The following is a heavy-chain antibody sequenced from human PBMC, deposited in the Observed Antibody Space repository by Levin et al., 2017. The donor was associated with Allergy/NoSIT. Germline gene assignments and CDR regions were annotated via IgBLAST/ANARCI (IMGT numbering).Heavy chain of an antibody. V-gene: IGHV1-18*01. Sequence: PGESLKISCKASGYTFKNYGISWVRQAPGQGLEWMGWISTHNGNTNYAQSFQGRVTMTTDTSTSTADMELRRLISDDTAVYYCARFVVTPVSYFYMDVWGKGTTVTVSS. CDR1: GYTFKNYG. CDR2: ISTHNGNT. CDR3: ARFVVTPVSYFYMDV. J-gene: IGHJ6*03. D-gene: IGHD2-2*01.